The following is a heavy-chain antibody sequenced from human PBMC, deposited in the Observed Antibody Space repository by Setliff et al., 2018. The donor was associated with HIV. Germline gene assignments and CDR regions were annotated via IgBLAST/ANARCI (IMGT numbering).Heavy chain of an antibody. CDR3: AADIMGLSPEDF. D-gene: IGHD5-12*01. CDR2: SGPDGSDT. J-gene: IGHJ4*02. V-gene: IGHV3-74*01. Sequence: LSCAATGVAFSTYAMHWVRQGPGKGLVWVSRSGPDGSDTNYADFVKGRFIISRDNARNMLYLQLNSLGAEDTAVYYCAADIMGLSPEDFWGQGTLVTVSS. CDR1: GVAFSTYA.